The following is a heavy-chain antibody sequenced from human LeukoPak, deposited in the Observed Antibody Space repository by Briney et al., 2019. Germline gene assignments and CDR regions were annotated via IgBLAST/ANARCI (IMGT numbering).Heavy chain of an antibody. Sequence: GGSLRLSCAASGFTFSSYGMHWIRQAPGKGLEWVAVISCDGSNKYYADSVKGRFTVSRDNSKNTLYLQMNSLRAEDTAVYYCYGANAEHWGQGTLVTVSS. D-gene: IGHD4-23*01. CDR1: GFTFSSYG. V-gene: IGHV3-30*03. J-gene: IGHJ1*01. CDR2: ISCDGSNK. CDR3: YGANAEH.